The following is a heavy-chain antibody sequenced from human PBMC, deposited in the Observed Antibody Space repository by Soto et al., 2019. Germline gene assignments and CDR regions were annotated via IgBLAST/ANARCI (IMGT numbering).Heavy chain of an antibody. J-gene: IGHJ4*02. CDR3: ARESGDSWTYEVY. D-gene: IGHD1-7*01. V-gene: IGHV4-4*07. CDR1: GGFISDYS. Sequence: SETLSLTCTVSGGFISDYSMSWIRQSAGKGLEWVGRVHINGNTHYNPSLRGRVTMSVDTSNNQFHLRVTSVTAADTAVYYCARESGDSWTYEVYWGQGTMVTVYS. CDR2: VHINGNT.